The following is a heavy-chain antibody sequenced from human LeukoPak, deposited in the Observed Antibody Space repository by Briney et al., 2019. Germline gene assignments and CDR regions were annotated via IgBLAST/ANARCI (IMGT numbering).Heavy chain of an antibody. CDR3: ARSGSDYYYYGMDV. CDR1: GFTFSSYG. CDR2: IWYDGSNK. D-gene: IGHD3-10*01. Sequence: PGGSLRLSCAASGFTFSSYGMHWVRQAPGKGLEWVAVIWYDGSNKYYADSVKGRFTISRDNSKNTLYLQMNSLRADDTAVYYCARSGSDYYYYGMDVWGQGTTVTVSS. J-gene: IGHJ6*02. V-gene: IGHV3-33*01.